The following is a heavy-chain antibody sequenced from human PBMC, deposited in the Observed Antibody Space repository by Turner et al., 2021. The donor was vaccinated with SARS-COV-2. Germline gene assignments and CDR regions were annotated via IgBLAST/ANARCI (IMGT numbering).Heavy chain of an antibody. D-gene: IGHD1-26*01. V-gene: IGHV1-18*01. CDR1: GYTFTSYG. Sequence: QVQLVQSGAEVKNPGASVTVSCKASGYTFTSYGISWVRQAPGQGLEWMGWISAYNGNTNYAQKLQGRVTMTTDTSTSTAYMELRSLRSDDTAVYYCARDGRSTRVFGEFDYWGQGTLVTVSS. CDR2: ISAYNGNT. J-gene: IGHJ4*02. CDR3: ARDGRSTRVFGEFDY.